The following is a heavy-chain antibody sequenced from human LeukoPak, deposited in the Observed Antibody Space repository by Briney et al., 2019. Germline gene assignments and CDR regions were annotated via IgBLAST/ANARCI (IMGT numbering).Heavy chain of an antibody. CDR1: GFTFSSYG. Sequence: GGSLRLSCAASGFTFSSYGMHWVRQAPGKGPEWVAVIWYDGSNKYYADSVKGRFTISRDNSKNTLYLQMNSLRAEDTAVYYCARDQSGVFDYWGQGTLVTISS. V-gene: IGHV3-33*01. CDR2: IWYDGSNK. D-gene: IGHD3-3*01. CDR3: ARDQSGVFDY. J-gene: IGHJ4*02.